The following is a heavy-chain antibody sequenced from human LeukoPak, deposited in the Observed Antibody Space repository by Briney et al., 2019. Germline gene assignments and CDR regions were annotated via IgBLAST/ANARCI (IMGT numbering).Heavy chain of an antibody. D-gene: IGHD2-8*01. CDR3: ARGRAMSCTNGVCKSGRRYYYYYYMDV. Sequence: KAGGSLRLSCAASRFTFSSYSMNWVRQAPGKGLEWVSSISSSGSYIYYADSVKGRFTISRDNAKNSLYLQMNSLRAEDTAVYYCARGRAMSCTNGVCKSGRRYYYYYYMDVWGKGTTVTVSS. J-gene: IGHJ6*03. V-gene: IGHV3-21*01. CDR2: ISSSGSYI. CDR1: RFTFSSYS.